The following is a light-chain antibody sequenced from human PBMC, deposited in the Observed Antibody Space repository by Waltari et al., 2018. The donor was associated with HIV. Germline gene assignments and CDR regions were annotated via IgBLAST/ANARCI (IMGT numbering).Light chain of an antibody. CDR2: EVT. CDR3: SSYAGSRGL. J-gene: IGLJ2*01. Sequence: QSALTQPPSASGSPGQSVTISCTGTSSHVGCYYYFSWYQQHPGKAPKLLIYEVTERPSGVSSRFSGSKSGYTASLTVSGLQAEDEADYYCSSYAGSRGLFGGGTKLTV. CDR1: SSHVGCYYY. V-gene: IGLV2-8*01.